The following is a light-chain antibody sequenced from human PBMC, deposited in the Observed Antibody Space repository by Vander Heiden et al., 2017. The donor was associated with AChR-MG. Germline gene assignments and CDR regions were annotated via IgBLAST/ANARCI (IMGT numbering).Light chain of an antibody. CDR3: QDRSTWLT. CDR1: RSVGTY. V-gene: IGKV3-11*01. CDR2: DAS. Sequence: ELVLTQSPATLSLSPGERATLSCRASRSVGTYVAWYQQKVGQAPRLLIYDASNRATGIPARFSGSGSGTDFTLTISSLEPEDFAVYYCQDRSTWLTIGGGTRVDIK. J-gene: IGKJ4*01.